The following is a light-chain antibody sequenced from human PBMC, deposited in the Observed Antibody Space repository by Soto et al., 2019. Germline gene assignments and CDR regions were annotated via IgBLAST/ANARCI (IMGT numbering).Light chain of an antibody. CDR2: KAS. Sequence: DIQMTQSPSTLSASVGERVTITCRASQSISSWLAWYQQKPGKAPKLLIYKASSLESGVPSRFSGSGSGTDFTLTISSLEPEDFAVYYCQQRSNWPPALSFGGGTKVDIK. V-gene: IGKV1-5*03. J-gene: IGKJ4*01. CDR1: QSISSW. CDR3: QQRSNWPPALS.